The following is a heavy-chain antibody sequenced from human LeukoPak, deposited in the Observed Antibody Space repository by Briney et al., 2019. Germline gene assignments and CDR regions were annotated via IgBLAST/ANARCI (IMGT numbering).Heavy chain of an antibody. CDR1: GYSFTSYW. CDR3: ARPHGYCSSTSCYGRGDAFDI. CDR2: IYSGDSDT. D-gene: IGHD2-2*03. J-gene: IGHJ3*02. Sequence: GESLKISCQGSGYSFTSYWIGWVRQMTRKGLEWMGIIYSGDSDTRYSPSFQGQVTISSDKSISTAYLQWSSLKASDTAMYYCARPHGYCSSTSCYGRGDAFDIWGQGTMVTVSS. V-gene: IGHV5-51*01.